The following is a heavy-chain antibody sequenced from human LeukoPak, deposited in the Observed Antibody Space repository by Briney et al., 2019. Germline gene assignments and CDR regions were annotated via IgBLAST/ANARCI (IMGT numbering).Heavy chain of an antibody. V-gene: IGHV4-39*07. CDR2: IYYSGST. CDR1: GGSISSSSYY. CDR3: ARGDSTFDP. J-gene: IGHJ5*02. Sequence: SETLSLTCTVSGGSISSSSYYWGWIRQPPGKGLEWIGSIYYSGSTSYNPSLKSRVSMSVDTSKDQFSLKLSSVTAADTAVYYCARGDSTFDPWGQGTLVTVSS. D-gene: IGHD6-13*01.